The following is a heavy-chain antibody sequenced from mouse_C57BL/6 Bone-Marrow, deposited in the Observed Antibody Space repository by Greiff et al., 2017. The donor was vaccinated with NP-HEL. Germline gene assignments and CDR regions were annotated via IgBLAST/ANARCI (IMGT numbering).Heavy chain of an antibody. CDR1: GYTFTSYW. J-gene: IGHJ1*03. V-gene: IGHV1-50*01. Sequence: QVQLQQSGAELVKPGASVKLSCKASGYTFTSYWMQWVKQRPGQGLEWIGEIDPSDSYTNYNQKFKGKATLTVDTSSSTAYMQLSSLTSEDSAVYYCARGPYGSRRRWYFDVWGTGTTVTVSS. CDR3: ARGPYGSRRRWYFDV. D-gene: IGHD1-1*02. CDR2: IDPSDSYT.